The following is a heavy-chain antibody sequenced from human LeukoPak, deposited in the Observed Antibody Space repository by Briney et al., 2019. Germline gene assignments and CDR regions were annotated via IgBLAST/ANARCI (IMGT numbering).Heavy chain of an antibody. D-gene: IGHD3-16*02. CDR2: ISSSSSTI. V-gene: IGHV3-48*02. CDR3: ARYHDYVWGSYRYSYGMDA. J-gene: IGHJ6*02. Sequence: AGGSLRLSCAASGFTFSSYSMNWVRQAPGKGLEWVSYISSSSSTIYYADSVKGRFTISRDNAKNSLYLQMNSLRDEDTAVYYCARYHDYVWGSYRYSYGMDAWGQGTTVTVSS. CDR1: GFTFSSYS.